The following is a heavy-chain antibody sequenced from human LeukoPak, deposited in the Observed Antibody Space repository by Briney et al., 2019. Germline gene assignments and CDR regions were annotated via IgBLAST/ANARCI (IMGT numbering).Heavy chain of an antibody. CDR3: ARALSSGWSLGYYYGMDV. CDR1: GYTFTGYY. CDR2: INPNSGGT. J-gene: IGHJ6*04. D-gene: IGHD6-19*01. Sequence: ASVKVSCKASGYTFTGYYMHWVRQAPGQGLEWMGWINPNSGGTNYAQKFQGRVTMTRDTSISTAYMELSRLRSDDTAVYYCARALSSGWSLGYYYGMDVWGKGTTVTVSS. V-gene: IGHV1-2*02.